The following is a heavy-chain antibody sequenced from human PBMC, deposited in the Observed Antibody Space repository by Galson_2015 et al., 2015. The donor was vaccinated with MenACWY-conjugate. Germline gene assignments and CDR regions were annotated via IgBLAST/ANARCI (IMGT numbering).Heavy chain of an antibody. J-gene: IGHJ4*02. V-gene: IGHV3-15*01. CDR1: GFSFRNAW. Sequence: SLRLSCAASGFSFRNAWMSWVRQAPGKGLEWVGRIKSNSNGGTAEYGTPGQGRFTISRDDSTSTLYLEMNNLKTEDTAVYYCVATVWGQGIMVTVST. D-gene: IGHD6-13*01. CDR2: IKSNSNGGTA. CDR3: VATV.